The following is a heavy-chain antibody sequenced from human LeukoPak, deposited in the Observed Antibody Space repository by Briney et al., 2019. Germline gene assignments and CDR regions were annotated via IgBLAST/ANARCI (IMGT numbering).Heavy chain of an antibody. Sequence: PGGSLRLSCAASGFTFSSYAMHWVRRAPGKGLEYVSAISSNGGSTYYADSVKGRFTISRDNSKNTLYLQMSSLRAEDTAVYYCVKDSFRGYDQFDYWGQGTLVTVSS. CDR1: GFTFSSYA. CDR2: ISSNGGST. J-gene: IGHJ4*02. CDR3: VKDSFRGYDQFDY. D-gene: IGHD5-12*01. V-gene: IGHV3-64D*06.